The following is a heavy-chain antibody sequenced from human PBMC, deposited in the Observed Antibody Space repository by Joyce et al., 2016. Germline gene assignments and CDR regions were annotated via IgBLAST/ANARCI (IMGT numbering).Heavy chain of an antibody. CDR2: IYPGDSDT. J-gene: IGHJ4*02. CDR3: SRHRAGSSSSEFDF. CDR1: GYTFANYW. Sequence: EVQLVQSGAEVKKPGESLTISCKASGYTFANYWISWVRQMPGKGLEWRGVIYPGDSDTTYSPSFRGQVTISVDKSINSAYLQWSSLKASDTAIYYCSRHRAGSSSSEFDFWGQGTLVTVSS. V-gene: IGHV5-51*01. D-gene: IGHD6-19*01.